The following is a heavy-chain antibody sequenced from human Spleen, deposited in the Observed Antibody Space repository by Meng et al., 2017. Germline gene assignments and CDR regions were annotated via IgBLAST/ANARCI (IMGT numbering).Heavy chain of an antibody. J-gene: IGHJ4*02. CDR2: IIPIFGTA. CDR1: GGTFSSYA. CDR3: ATVIGATATLGFDY. D-gene: IGHD2-15*01. V-gene: IGHV1-69*01. Sequence: HVQLVQAGAEVKKPGSSVKVSCKASGGTFSSYAISWVRQAPGQGLEWMGGIIPIFGTANYAQKFQGRVTITADESTSTAYMELSSLRSEDTAVYYCATVIGATATLGFDYWGQGTLVTVSS.